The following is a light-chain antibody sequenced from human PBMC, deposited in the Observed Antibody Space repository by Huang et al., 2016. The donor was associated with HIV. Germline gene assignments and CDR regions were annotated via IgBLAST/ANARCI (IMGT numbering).Light chain of an antibody. CDR2: DAS. J-gene: IGKJ4*01. Sequence: AIQLTQSPSFLSASVGDRVTITCRASQDITDALAWYKQKPGKPPKVLIYDASSLESGVPSRFSGSRSGADFTLTISSLQPEDFATYYCQQFKNYPLTFGGGTKVEVK. CDR1: QDITDA. CDR3: QQFKNYPLT. V-gene: IGKV1D-13*01.